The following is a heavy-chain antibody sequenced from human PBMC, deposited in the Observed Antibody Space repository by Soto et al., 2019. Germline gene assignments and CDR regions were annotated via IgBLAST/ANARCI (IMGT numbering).Heavy chain of an antibody. V-gene: IGHV1-18*04. CDR1: GYTFTSYG. D-gene: IGHD3-10*01. Sequence: QVQLVQSGAEVKKPGASVKVSCKASGYTFTSYGISWVRQAPGQGLEWMGWISAYNGNTNYAQKLQGRVTMTTDTSRSTAYKELRSLRSDDPAVDYCASHYYGSGSYYNHHYYYGMDVWGQGTTVTVSS. CDR2: ISAYNGNT. CDR3: ASHYYGSGSYYNHHYYYGMDV. J-gene: IGHJ6*02.